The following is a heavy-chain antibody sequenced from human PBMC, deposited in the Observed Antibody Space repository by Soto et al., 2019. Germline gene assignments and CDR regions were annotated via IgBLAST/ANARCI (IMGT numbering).Heavy chain of an antibody. CDR2: ISYDGSNK. J-gene: IGHJ4*02. CDR1: GFTFSSYA. V-gene: IGHV3-30*14. D-gene: IGHD3-22*01. CDR3: VKGEYYYDGSAYYPFDY. Sequence: GSLRLSCAASGFTFSSYAMHWVRQAPGKGLEWVAVISYDGSNKYYADSVKGRFTISRDNSKNTAYLQMSSLRPEDTAVYYCVKGEYYYDGSAYYPFDYWGQGRMVTVSS.